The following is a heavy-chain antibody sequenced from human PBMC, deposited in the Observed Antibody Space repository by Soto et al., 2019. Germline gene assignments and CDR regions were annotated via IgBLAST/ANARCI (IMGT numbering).Heavy chain of an antibody. CDR3: AKAFGIWSGYSDY. CDR1: GFLFSNYG. Sequence: GGSLRLSCAASGFLFSNYGMHWVRQAPGKGLEWVAVISYDGSDEYYADSVKGRFTISRDKSTNTLYLQMNSLRAEDTAVYYCAKAFGIWSGYSDYWGQGTLVTVSS. J-gene: IGHJ4*02. CDR2: ISYDGSDE. V-gene: IGHV3-30*18. D-gene: IGHD3-3*01.